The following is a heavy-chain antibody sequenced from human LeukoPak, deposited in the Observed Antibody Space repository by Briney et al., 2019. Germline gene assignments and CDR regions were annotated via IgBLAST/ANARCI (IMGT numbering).Heavy chain of an antibody. V-gene: IGHV4-4*07. CDR2: IFIRGSA. CDR1: GGSISSYY. D-gene: IGHD3-3*01. CDR3: ARLHYDFWSGNYYHNWIDP. Sequence: PSETLSLTCTVSGGSISSYYWTWVRQPAGRGLEWIGRIFIRGSANYNPPLQSRVTMSLDTSKNQFSRKLYSVTAADTAVYYCARLHYDFWSGNYYHNWIDPWGQGTLVTVSS. J-gene: IGHJ5*02.